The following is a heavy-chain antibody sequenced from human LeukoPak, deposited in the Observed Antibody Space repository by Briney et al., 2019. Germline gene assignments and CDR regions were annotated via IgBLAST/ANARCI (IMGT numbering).Heavy chain of an antibody. CDR3: TTDTHCSTIGCRGPNYYYRLDV. D-gene: IGHD2-2*01. V-gene: IGHV3-15*01. CDR1: GFPLNNAR. J-gene: IGHJ6*02. CDR2: IKRKQDGRTT. Sequence: GGSLRLSCTASGFPLNNARMRWLRQAPGKALEGVARIKRKQDGRTTDYAAPVKGIYTISREDVKNTVYLEMKSLKTEDTAVYYCTTDTHCSTIGCRGPNYYYRLDVWGQGTTVTVSS.